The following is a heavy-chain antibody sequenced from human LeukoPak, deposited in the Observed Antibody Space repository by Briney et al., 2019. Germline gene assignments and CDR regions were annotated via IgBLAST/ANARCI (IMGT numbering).Heavy chain of an antibody. V-gene: IGHV4-30-4*01. J-gene: IGHJ3*02. D-gene: IGHD3-9*01. CDR3: ARAGYDILTGYPHDAFDI. CDR1: GGSISSGDYY. Sequence: SQTLSLTCTVSGGSISSGDYYWSWIRQPPGTGLEWIGYIYYSGSTYYNPSLKSRVTISVDTSKNQFSLKLSSVTAADTAVYYRARAGYDILTGYPHDAFDIWGQGTMVTVSS. CDR2: IYYSGST.